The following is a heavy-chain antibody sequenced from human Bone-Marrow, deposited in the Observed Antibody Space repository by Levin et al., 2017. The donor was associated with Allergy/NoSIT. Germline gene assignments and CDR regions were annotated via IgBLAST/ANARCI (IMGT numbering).Heavy chain of an antibody. J-gene: IGHJ6*02. D-gene: IGHD5-18*01. CDR2: ITSNGRHI. CDR1: GLTFTTYS. CDR3: ARDPSDTVMINNYFYGLDV. Sequence: KPGGSLRLSCAASGLTFTTYSVHWVRQAPGKGLDWVSSITSNGRHIYSADSVKGRFTISRDNAKNSVYLQMDSLSADDTAVYYCARDPSDTVMINNYFYGLDVWGQGTTVIVSS. V-gene: IGHV3-21*01.